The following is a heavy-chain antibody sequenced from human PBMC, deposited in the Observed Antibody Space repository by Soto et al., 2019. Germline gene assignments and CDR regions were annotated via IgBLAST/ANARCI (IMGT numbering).Heavy chain of an antibody. CDR1: GFNFNNFG. V-gene: IGHV3-21*01. Sequence: PGGYLRLSSAASGFNFNNFGMNWFRQAPGKGLEWVSSIRTSSSYIYYADSVKGRFTISRDNAKKSLYLEMNRLGVEDTAVYYCARDRAPFCGGDCGLVDVWGQGTSVTVSS. D-gene: IGHD2-21*02. CDR3: ARDRAPFCGGDCGLVDV. CDR2: IRTSSSYI. J-gene: IGHJ6*02.